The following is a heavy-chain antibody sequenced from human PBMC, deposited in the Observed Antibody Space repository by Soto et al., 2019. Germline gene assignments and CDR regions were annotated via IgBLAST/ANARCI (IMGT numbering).Heavy chain of an antibody. J-gene: IGHJ4*02. Sequence: EVQLVESGGGLVQPGGSLRLSCAASGFTVSSNYMSWVRQAPGKGLEWVSVIYSGGSTYYADSVKGRFTISRDNSKNTMYLQMHSLRAEDTAVYYCARVNCSGGSCYFDYWGQGTLVTVSS. CDR2: IYSGGST. CDR3: ARVNCSGGSCYFDY. CDR1: GFTVSSNY. D-gene: IGHD2-15*01. V-gene: IGHV3-66*01.